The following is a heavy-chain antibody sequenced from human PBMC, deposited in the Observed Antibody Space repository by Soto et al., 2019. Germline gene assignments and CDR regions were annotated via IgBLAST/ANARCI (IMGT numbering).Heavy chain of an antibody. J-gene: IGHJ6*02. V-gene: IGHV4-59*01. D-gene: IGHD3-10*01. CDR3: ARDSDYYGMDV. CDR1: GGSISSYY. CDR2: IYYSGST. Sequence: SETLSLTCTVSGGSISSYYWSWIRQPPGKGLEWIGYIYYSGSTNYNPSLKSRVTISVDTSKNQFSLKLSSVTAADTAVYYCARDSDYYGMDVWGQGTTVTVSS.